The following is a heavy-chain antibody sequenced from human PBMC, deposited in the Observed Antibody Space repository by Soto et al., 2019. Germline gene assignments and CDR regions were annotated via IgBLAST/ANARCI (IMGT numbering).Heavy chain of an antibody. J-gene: IGHJ3*02. CDR1: GFTFSSYA. V-gene: IGHV3-30-3*01. Sequence: GGSLRLSCAASGFTFSSYAMHWVRQAPGKGLEWVAVISYDGSNKYYADSVKGRFTISRDNSKNTLYLQMNSLRAEDTAVYYCARDAFDIWGQGTMVTVSS. CDR3: ARDAFDI. CDR2: ISYDGSNK.